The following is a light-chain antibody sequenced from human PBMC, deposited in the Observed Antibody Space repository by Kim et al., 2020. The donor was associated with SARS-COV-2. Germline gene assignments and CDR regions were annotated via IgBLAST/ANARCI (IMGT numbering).Light chain of an antibody. V-gene: IGLV3-19*01. CDR2: GKN. CDR1: SLRSYY. CDR3: NSRDSSGNHHYV. Sequence: LGHTVRITCQGDSLRSYYASWYQQKPGPAPVLVIYGKNNRPSGIPDRFSGSSSGNTASLTITGAQAEDEADYYCNSRDSSGNHHYVFGTGTKVTVL. J-gene: IGLJ1*01.